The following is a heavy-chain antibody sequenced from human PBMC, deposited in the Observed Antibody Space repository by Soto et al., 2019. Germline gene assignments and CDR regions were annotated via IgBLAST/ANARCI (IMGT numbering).Heavy chain of an antibody. V-gene: IGHV1-46*01. CDR3: ARDHDSSGYPRYYFDY. D-gene: IGHD3-22*01. CDR2: INPSGGST. Sequence: ASVKVSCKASGYTFTSYYMHWVRQAPGQGLEWMGIINPSGGSTSYAQKFQGRVTMTRDTSKSTVYMELSSLRSEDTAVYYCARDHDSSGYPRYYFDYWGQGTLVTVSS. J-gene: IGHJ4*02. CDR1: GYTFTSYY.